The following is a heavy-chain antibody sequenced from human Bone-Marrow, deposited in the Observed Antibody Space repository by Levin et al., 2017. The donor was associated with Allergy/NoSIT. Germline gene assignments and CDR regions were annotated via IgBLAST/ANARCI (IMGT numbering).Heavy chain of an antibody. J-gene: IGHJ4*02. D-gene: IGHD3-3*01. CDR1: GFTFSSYA. CDR3: ARDKGDDFWSGHFDY. CDR2: ISYDGSNK. V-gene: IGHV3-30-3*01. Sequence: GGSLRLSCAASGFTFSSYAMHWVRQAPGKGLEWVAVISYDGSNKYYADSVKGRFTISRDNSKNTLYLQMNSLRAEDTAVYYCARDKGDDFWSGHFDYWGQGTLVTVSS.